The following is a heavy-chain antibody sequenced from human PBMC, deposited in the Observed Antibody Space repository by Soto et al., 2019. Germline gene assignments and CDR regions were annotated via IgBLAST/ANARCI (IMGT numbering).Heavy chain of an antibody. CDR2: ISYDGSNK. CDR3: ARGKAAAAASNYYYYDMDV. CDR1: GFTFSSYA. V-gene: IGHV3-30-3*01. D-gene: IGHD6-13*01. J-gene: IGHJ6*02. Sequence: GGSLRLSCAASGFTFSSYAMHWVRQAPGKGLEWVAVISYDGSNKYYADSVKGRFTISRDNSKNTLYLQMNSLRAEDTAVYYCARGKAAAAASNYYYYDMDVWGQGTTVTVS.